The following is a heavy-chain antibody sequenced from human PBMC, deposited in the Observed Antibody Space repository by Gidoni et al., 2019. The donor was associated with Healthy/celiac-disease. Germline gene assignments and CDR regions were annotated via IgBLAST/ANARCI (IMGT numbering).Heavy chain of an antibody. CDR3: VASELRTFGDY. D-gene: IGHD1-7*01. CDR2: ISSSGGYI. CDR1: GVIFSTYS. V-gene: IGHV3-21*01. J-gene: IGHJ4*02. Sequence: EVQLVESGGGLVKPGGSLRLSCAASGVIFSTYSMTWGRQAPGKGLEWVSSISSSGGYIYYAGSLKGRFTMSRDNAKNSLYLQMNSLRAEDTAVYYCVASELRTFGDYWGQGTLVTVSS.